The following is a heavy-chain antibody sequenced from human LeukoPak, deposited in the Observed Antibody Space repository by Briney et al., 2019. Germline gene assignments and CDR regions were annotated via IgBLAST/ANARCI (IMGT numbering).Heavy chain of an antibody. J-gene: IGHJ4*02. CDR1: GGSTRRSTYY. CDR2: IYYSGGT. CDR3: ARHDGYNGGNSFFDY. Sequence: SETLSLTCTVSGGSTRRSTYYWGWIRQPPGKGLEWIGSIYYSGGTYYNPSLKSRVTISVDTSKNQFSLKLSSVTAADTAVYYCARHDGYNGGNSFFDYWGQGTLVTVSS. D-gene: IGHD2-15*01. V-gene: IGHV4-39*01.